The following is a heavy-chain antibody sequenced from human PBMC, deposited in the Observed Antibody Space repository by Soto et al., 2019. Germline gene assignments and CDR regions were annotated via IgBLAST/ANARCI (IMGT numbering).Heavy chain of an antibody. Sequence: SETLSLTCVVYGGSFSGYYWSWIRQSPGKGLEWIGGINHRGSTNYNPSLESRVTISVDTSKNQFSLKLPSVTAADTAMYYCARDGFCTSTTCRVGNWFDPWGQGTLVTVSS. J-gene: IGHJ5*02. CDR1: GGSFSGYY. V-gene: IGHV4-34*01. CDR3: ARDGFCTSTTCRVGNWFDP. D-gene: IGHD2-2*01. CDR2: INHRGST.